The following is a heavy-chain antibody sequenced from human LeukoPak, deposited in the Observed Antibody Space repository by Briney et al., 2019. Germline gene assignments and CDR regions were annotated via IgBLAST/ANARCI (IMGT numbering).Heavy chain of an antibody. J-gene: IGHJ4*02. CDR3: AAASNLVVVAGFDY. D-gene: IGHD2-15*01. CDR1: GGTFSSYA. V-gene: IGHV1-69*13. CDR2: IIPIFGTA. Sequence: ASVTVSCKASGGTFSSYAISWVRQAPGQGLEWMGGIIPIFGTANYAQKFQGRVTITADESTSTAYMELSSLRSEDTAVYYCAAASNLVVVAGFDYWGQGTLVTVSS.